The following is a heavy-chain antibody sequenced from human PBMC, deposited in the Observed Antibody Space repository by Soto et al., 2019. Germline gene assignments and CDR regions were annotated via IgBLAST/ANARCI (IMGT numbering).Heavy chain of an antibody. D-gene: IGHD5-18*01. CDR3: ARGSFADTAMGSQYYYYYGMDV. J-gene: IGHJ6*02. CDR1: GGTFSSYA. V-gene: IGHV1-69*13. CDR2: IIPIFGTA. Sequence: GASVKVSCKASGGTFSSYAISWVRQAPGQGLEWMGGIIPIFGTANYAQKFQGRVTITADESTSTAYMELSSLRSEDTAVYYCARGSFADTAMGSQYYYYYGMDVWGQGTTVTVSS.